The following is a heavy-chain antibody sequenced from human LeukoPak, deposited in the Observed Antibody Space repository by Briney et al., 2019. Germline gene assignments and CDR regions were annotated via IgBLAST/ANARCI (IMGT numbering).Heavy chain of an antibody. J-gene: IGHJ6*03. CDR3: AREGGLRYFDWLLHAQGSDLYYYMDV. Sequence: ASVKVSCKASGYTFASYGISWVRQAPGQGLEWMGWISAYNGNRNYAQKIQGRVTMTTDTSTSTAYMELRSLRSDDTAVYYCAREGGLRYFDWLLHAQGSDLYYYMDVWGKGTTVTVSS. CDR2: ISAYNGNR. CDR1: GYTFASYG. D-gene: IGHD3-9*01. V-gene: IGHV1-18*01.